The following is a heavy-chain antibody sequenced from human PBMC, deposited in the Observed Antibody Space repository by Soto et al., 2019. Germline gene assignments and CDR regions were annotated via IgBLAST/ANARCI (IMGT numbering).Heavy chain of an antibody. J-gene: IGHJ6*02. V-gene: IGHV3-30*18. CDR3: AKDLRYSSGWQIYYSYYGMDV. CDR1: GFTFNTYG. Sequence: HPGGSLRLSCAASGFTFNTYGMHWVRQAPGKGLEWVAVISLDATSEYYANSVKGRFTISRDNSKNTLYLQMNSLRAEDTAVYYCAKDLRYSSGWQIYYSYYGMDVWGQGTTVTISS. CDR2: ISLDATSE. D-gene: IGHD6-19*01.